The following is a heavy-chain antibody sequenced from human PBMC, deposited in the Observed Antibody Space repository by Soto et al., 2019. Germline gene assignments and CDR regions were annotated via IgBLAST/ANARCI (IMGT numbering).Heavy chain of an antibody. CDR2: INHSGST. J-gene: IGHJ3*02. CDR3: ARXFLPSGLVVVAATDAFDI. Sequence: PSETLALTCAVYGGSFSGYYWSWIRQPPGKGLEWIGEINHSGSTNYNPSIKSRVTITVDTSKNQFSLKLSSVTAADTAVYYCARXFLPSGLVVVAATDAFDIWGQGTMVTVS. CDR1: GGSFSGYY. D-gene: IGHD2-15*01. V-gene: IGHV4-34*01.